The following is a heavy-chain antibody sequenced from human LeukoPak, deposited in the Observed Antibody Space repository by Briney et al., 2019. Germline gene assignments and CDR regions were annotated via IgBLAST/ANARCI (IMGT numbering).Heavy chain of an antibody. CDR2: FDPEDGET. V-gene: IGHV1-24*01. D-gene: IGHD3-3*01. Sequence: ASVKVSCKVSGYTLTELSMHWVRQAPGKGLEWMGGFDPEDGETIYAQKFQGRVTMTEDTSTDTAYMELSSLRSEDTAVYYCARAGETIFGAPNWFDPWAREPWSPSPQ. CDR3: ARAGETIFGAPNWFDP. CDR1: GYTLTELS. J-gene: IGHJ5*02.